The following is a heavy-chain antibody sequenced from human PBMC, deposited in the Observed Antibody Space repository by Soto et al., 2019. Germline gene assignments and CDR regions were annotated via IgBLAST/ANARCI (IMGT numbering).Heavy chain of an antibody. D-gene: IGHD2-2*01. Sequence: WVSMRLPCTVSGFNFTNHAMRWVRQAPGKGLEWVSAISASGGATYYADSVKGRFTLSRHNSKNTLNLQMNSLSAEDTAVYYCAKDPRMPFDYWGRGALVTVSS. V-gene: IGHV3-23*01. CDR2: ISASGGAT. CDR3: AKDPRMPFDY. J-gene: IGHJ4*02. CDR1: GFNFTNHA.